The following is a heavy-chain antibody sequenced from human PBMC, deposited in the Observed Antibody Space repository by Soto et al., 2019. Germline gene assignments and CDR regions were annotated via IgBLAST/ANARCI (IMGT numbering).Heavy chain of an antibody. V-gene: IGHV1-3*01. CDR2: INAGNGNT. CDR3: ARDWWDGRGRDGYNSFDY. Sequence: ASVKVSCKASGYTFTSYAMHWVRQAPGQRLEWMGWINAGNGNTKYSQKFQGRVTITRDTSASTAYMELSSLRSEDTAVYYCARDWWDGRGRDGYNSFDYWGQGTLVTVSS. CDR1: GYTFTSYA. D-gene: IGHD5-12*01. J-gene: IGHJ4*02.